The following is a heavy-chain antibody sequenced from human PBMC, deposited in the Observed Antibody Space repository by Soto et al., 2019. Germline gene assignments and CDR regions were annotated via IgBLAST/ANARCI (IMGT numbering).Heavy chain of an antibody. Sequence: QVQLVQSGAEVKKPGASVRVSCKTSGYTFSTCDIHWVRQAPGQGLEWMGWMNPNTGKAGFAQKFQGRVTMTRDTSLGTAYMDLSGLTSEDTAVYYCARRKERSGPHYFDHCGQGSLVTVSS. D-gene: IGHD6-25*01. V-gene: IGHV1-8*01. CDR2: MNPNTGKA. CDR1: GYTFSTCD. CDR3: ARRKERSGPHYFDH. J-gene: IGHJ4*02.